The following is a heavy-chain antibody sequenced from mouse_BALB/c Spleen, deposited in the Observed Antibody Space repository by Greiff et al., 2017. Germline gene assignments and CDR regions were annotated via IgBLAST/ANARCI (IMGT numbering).Heavy chain of an antibody. CDR1: GFNIKDTY. D-gene: IGHD2-10*01. CDR2: IDPANGNT. CDR3: ASTYYGNLPYAMDY. J-gene: IGHJ4*01. V-gene: IGHV14-3*02. Sequence: VQLQQSGAELVKPGASVKLSCTASGFNIKDTYMHWVKQRPEQGLEWIGRIDPANGNTKYDPKFQGKATITADTSSNTAYLQLSSLTSEDTAVYYCASTYYGNLPYAMDYWGQGTSVTVSS.